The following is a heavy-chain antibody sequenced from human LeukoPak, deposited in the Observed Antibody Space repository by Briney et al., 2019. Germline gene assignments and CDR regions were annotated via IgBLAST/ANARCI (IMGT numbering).Heavy chain of an antibody. CDR3: ARDCSGGSCNGFDY. CDR2: ISDKGGI. Sequence: GGSLRLSCEASGFIFSTFELNWVRQAPGKGPEWASHISDKGGITYADSVNGRFTISRDNAKNSLYLQMNSLRAEDTAVYYCARDCSGGSCNGFDYWGQGTLVTVSS. V-gene: IGHV3-48*03. D-gene: IGHD2-15*01. J-gene: IGHJ4*02. CDR1: GFIFSTFE.